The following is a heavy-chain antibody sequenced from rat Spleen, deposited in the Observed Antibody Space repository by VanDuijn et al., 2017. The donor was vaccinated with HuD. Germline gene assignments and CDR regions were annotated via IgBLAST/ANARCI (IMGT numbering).Heavy chain of an antibody. CDR1: GFTFRDYA. Sequence: EVQLVESGGGLVQPGRSLKFSCVASGFTFRDYAMAWVRQAPKKGLEWVATILYDDTNVYYRDSVKGRFTISSDNTKNTLDLQMDSLRSEDTATYYGARHPQLGVFWYFDCWGPGTMVTVSS. J-gene: IGHJ1*01. CDR2: ILYDDTNV. D-gene: IGHD5-1*01. V-gene: IGHV5-17*01. CDR3: ARHPQLGVFWYFDC.